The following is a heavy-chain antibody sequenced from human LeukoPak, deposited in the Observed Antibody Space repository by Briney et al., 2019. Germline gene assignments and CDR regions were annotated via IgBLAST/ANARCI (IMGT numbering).Heavy chain of an antibody. CDR2: IYTSGST. CDR3: ARATGMWFGEYSFDP. Sequence: PSETLSLTCTVSGGSISSGSYYWSWIRQPAGKGLEWIGRIYTSGSTNYNPSLKSRVTISVDTSKNQFSLKLSSVTAADTAVYYCARATGMWFGEYSFDPWGQGTLVTVSS. J-gene: IGHJ5*02. V-gene: IGHV4-61*02. D-gene: IGHD3-10*01. CDR1: GGSISSGSYY.